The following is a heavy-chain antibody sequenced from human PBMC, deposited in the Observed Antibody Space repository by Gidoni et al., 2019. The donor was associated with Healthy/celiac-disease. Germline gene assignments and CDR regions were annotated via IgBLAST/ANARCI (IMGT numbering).Heavy chain of an antibody. Sequence: EVQLVESGGGLVQPGGSLRLSCAASGFTFSSYRMNWVRQPPGKGLEWVSYISRSSSTIYYADSVKGRFTISRDNAKNSLYLQMNSLRDEDTAVYYCARDGEDFWSGYYSDYYYYGMDVWGQGTTVTVSS. CDR2: ISRSSSTI. V-gene: IGHV3-48*02. J-gene: IGHJ6*02. D-gene: IGHD3-3*01. CDR1: GFTFSSYR. CDR3: ARDGEDFWSGYYSDYYYYGMDV.